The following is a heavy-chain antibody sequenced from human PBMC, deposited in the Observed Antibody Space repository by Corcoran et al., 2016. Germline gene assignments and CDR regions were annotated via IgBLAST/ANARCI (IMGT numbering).Heavy chain of an antibody. V-gene: IGHV3-53*01. J-gene: IGHJ3*02. Sequence: EVQLVESGGGLIQPGGSLRLSCAASGFTVRSNYMSWVRQATGKGLEWVSVIYSGGSTYYADSVKGRFTISRDNSKNTLYLQRNSLRAEDTAVYYCARDGFPDAFDIWGQGTMVTGSS. CDR2: IYSGGST. CDR3: ARDGFPDAFDI. CDR1: GFTVRSNY. D-gene: IGHD3-10*01.